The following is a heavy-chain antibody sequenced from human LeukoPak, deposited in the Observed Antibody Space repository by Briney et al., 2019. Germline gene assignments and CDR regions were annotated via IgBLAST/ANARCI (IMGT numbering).Heavy chain of an antibody. CDR1: GFTFSNAW. CDR3: ARDRLEAVAGDDYLDY. CDR2: ISGSGSST. Sequence: AGGSLRLPCAASGFTFSNAWMSWVRQAPGKGLEWVSAISGSGSSTYYADSVKGRFTISRDNSKNTLYLQMNSLRVEDTAVYYCARDRLEAVAGDDYLDYWGQGTLVTVSS. J-gene: IGHJ4*02. V-gene: IGHV3-23*01. D-gene: IGHD6-19*01.